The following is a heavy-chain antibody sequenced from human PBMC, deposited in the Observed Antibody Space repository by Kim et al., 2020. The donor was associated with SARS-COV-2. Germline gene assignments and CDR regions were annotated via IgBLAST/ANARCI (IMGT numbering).Heavy chain of an antibody. CDR3: ASFWSTVTTFKEFDY. J-gene: IGHJ4*02. CDR1: GGSISSGGYY. Sequence: SETLSLTCTVSGGSISSGGYYWSWIRQHPGKGLEWIGYIYYSGSTYYNPSLKSRVTISVDTSKNQFSLKLSSVTAADTAVYYCASFWSTVTTFKEFDYWGQGTQVNVAS. CDR2: IYYSGST. V-gene: IGHV4-31*03. D-gene: IGHD4-17*01.